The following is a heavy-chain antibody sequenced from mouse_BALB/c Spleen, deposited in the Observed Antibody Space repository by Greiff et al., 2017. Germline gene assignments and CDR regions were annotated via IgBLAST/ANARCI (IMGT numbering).Heavy chain of an antibody. V-gene: IGHV1-14*01. CDR3: ARSNDYDWFAY. CDR2: INPYNDGT. D-gene: IGHD2-4*01. Sequence: EVKLQESGPELVKPGASVKMSCKASGYTFTSYVMHWVKQKPGQGLEWIGYINPYNDGTKYNEKFKGKATLTSDKSSSTAYMELSSLTSEDSAVYYCARSNDYDWFAYWGQGTLVTVSA. J-gene: IGHJ3*01. CDR1: GYTFTSYV.